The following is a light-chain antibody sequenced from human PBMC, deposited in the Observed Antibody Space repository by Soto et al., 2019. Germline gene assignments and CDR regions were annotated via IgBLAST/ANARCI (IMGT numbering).Light chain of an antibody. CDR2: GAS. J-gene: IGKJ2*01. CDR1: QSLSTN. V-gene: IGKV3-15*01. CDR3: QQRSDWQYT. Sequence: DILMTHSPATLSVCTGERVTLSCRASQSLSTNLAWYQQKPGKAPRLLIYGASTRASGIPARFSGSGSGTEFTLTIGSLQSEDFAVYFCQQRSDWQYTFGQGTKVDIK.